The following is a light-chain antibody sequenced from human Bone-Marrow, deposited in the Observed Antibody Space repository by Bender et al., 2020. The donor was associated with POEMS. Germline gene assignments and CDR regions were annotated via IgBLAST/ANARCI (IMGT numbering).Light chain of an antibody. J-gene: IGLJ3*02. CDR1: SSDVGNFDY. CDR3: CSYADNSVWV. CDR2: DVT. V-gene: IGLV2-11*01. Sequence: QSALTQPRSVSGSPGQSVTISCTGTSSDVGNFDYASWYQQHPGKAPKLILYDVTTRPSGVPDRFSGSKSGNTASLTISGLQAEDEADFYCCSYADNSVWVFGGGTKLTVL.